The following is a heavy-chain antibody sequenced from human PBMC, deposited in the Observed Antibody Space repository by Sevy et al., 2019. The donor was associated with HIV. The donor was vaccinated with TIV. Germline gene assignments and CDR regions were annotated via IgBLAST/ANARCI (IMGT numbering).Heavy chain of an antibody. V-gene: IGHV4-59*01. CDR2: IYYSGST. D-gene: IGHD3-22*01. J-gene: IGHJ6*02. Sequence: SETLSLTCTVSGGSISSYYWSWIRQPPGKGLEWIGYIYYSGSTNYNPSLKSRVTISVDTSKNQFSLKLSSVTAADTAVYYCARSPYYYDSSGYYYYYYDMDVWGQGTTVTVSS. CDR1: GGSISSYY. CDR3: ARSPYYYDSSGYYYYYYDMDV.